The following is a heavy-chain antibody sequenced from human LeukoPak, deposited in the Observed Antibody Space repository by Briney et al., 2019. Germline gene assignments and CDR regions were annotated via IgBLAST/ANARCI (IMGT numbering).Heavy chain of an antibody. J-gene: IGHJ6*03. CDR3: AKVWYSSSWYMSYYYYYMDV. CDR1: GFTFSSYG. V-gene: IGHV3-30*02. D-gene: IGHD6-13*01. Sequence: PGGSLRLSCAASGFTFSSYGMHWVRQAPGKGLEWVAFIRYDGSNKYYADSVKGRFTISRDNSKNTLYLQMNSLRAEDTAVYYCAKVWYSSSWYMSYYYYYMDVWGEGTTVTISS. CDR2: IRYDGSNK.